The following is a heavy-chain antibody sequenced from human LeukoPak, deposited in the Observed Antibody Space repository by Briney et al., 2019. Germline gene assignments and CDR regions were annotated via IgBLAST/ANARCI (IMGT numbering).Heavy chain of an antibody. V-gene: IGHV3-30*03. CDR1: GFTFSLYG. J-gene: IGHJ4*02. CDR3: ARCTESSGYYYELDS. D-gene: IGHD3-22*01. Sequence: PGGSLRLSCAASGFTFSLYGMHWVRQAPGKGLEWVAVISYHGNNGYYADSVKGRFTISRDNSKNTLYLQMNSLTADDTAVYYCARCTESSGYYYELDSWGQGTLVTVSS. CDR2: ISYHGNNG.